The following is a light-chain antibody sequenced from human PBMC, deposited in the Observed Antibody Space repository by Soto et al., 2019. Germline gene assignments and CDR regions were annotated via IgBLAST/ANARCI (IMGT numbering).Light chain of an antibody. CDR2: GAS. CDR3: QQYGSSAWT. CDR1: QSVSSSY. Sequence: EIVLTQSPGTLSLSPAERATLSCRASQSVSSSYLAWYQQKPGQAPRLLIYGASSRASGVPDRFSGSGSGTDFTLTFSRLEPEDFAVYYCQQYGSSAWTFGQGTKVEI. J-gene: IGKJ1*01. V-gene: IGKV3-20*01.